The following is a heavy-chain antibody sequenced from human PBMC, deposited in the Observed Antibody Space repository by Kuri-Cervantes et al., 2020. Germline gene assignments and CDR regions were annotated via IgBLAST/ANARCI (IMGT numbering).Heavy chain of an antibody. J-gene: IGHJ5*02. Sequence: SETLSLTCTVSGGSISSYYWSWIRQPPGKGLEWIGYIYYSGSTNYNPSLKSRVTISADTSKNQFSLKLSSVTAADTAVYYCARDGGYATRSWFDPWGQGTLVTVSS. CDR1: GGSISSYY. CDR2: IYYSGST. D-gene: IGHD2-8*01. V-gene: IGHV4-59*01. CDR3: ARDGGYATRSWFDP.